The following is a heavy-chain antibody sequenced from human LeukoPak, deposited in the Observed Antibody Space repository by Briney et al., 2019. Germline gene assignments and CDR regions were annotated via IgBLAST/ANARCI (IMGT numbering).Heavy chain of an antibody. CDR2: IYTSGST. CDR3: ARAGIAAAPRTLFDF. D-gene: IGHD6-13*01. J-gene: IGHJ4*02. V-gene: IGHV4-4*07. Sequence: PSETLSLTCTVSGGSMSSNYWSWIRQPAGKGLEYIGRIYTSGSTNYNPSLKSRVTMSVDTSKNQFSLKLNSVTAADTAVYYCARAGIAAAPRTLFDFWGQGTLVTVSS. CDR1: GGSMSSNY.